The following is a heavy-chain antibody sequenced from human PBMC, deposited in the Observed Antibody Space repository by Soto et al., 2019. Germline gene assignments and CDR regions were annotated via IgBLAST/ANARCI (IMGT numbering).Heavy chain of an antibody. V-gene: IGHV4-4*07. D-gene: IGHD6-13*01. CDR2: IYTSGST. Sequence: SETLSLTCTVSGGSVSNFYWNWIRQPAGKRLEWIGRIYTSGSTNYNPSLRRRVTMSIDTSRNQFSLKLNSVTAADTAVHYCARSSHKESWFDPWGQGTLVTVSS. CDR3: ARSSHKESWFDP. CDR1: GGSVSNFY. J-gene: IGHJ5*02.